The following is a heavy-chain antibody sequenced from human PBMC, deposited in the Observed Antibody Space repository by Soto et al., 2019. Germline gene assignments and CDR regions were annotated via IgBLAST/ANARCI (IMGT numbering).Heavy chain of an antibody. V-gene: IGHV1-2*04. Sequence: ASVKVSCKASGYTFTSYDINGVRQAPGQGLEWMGWINPNSGGTNYAQKFQGWVTMTRDTSISTAYMELSRLRSDDTAVYYCARELSPKPVYTAMVLWGQGTLVTVSS. CDR3: ARELSPKPVYTAMVL. D-gene: IGHD5-18*01. CDR1: GYTFTSYD. J-gene: IGHJ4*02. CDR2: INPNSGGT.